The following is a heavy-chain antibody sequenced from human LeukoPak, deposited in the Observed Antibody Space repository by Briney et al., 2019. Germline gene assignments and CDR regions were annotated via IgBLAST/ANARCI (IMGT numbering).Heavy chain of an antibody. Sequence: PGGSLRLSCAASGFTVSSNYMSWVRQAPGKGLEWVSVIYSGGSTYYADSVKGRFTISRDNSKNTLYLQTNSLRAEDTAVYYCARELPTIGGMDVWGQGTTVTVSS. CDR1: GFTVSSNY. D-gene: IGHD2-15*01. J-gene: IGHJ6*02. V-gene: IGHV3-66*01. CDR3: ARELPTIGGMDV. CDR2: IYSGGST.